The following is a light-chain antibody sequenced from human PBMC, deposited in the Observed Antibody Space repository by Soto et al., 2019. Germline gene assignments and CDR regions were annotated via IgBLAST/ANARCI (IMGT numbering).Light chain of an antibody. CDR1: QSVSSN. V-gene: IGKV3-15*01. CDR3: QQYNNWPLT. J-gene: IGKJ2*01. Sequence: EIGMTQSPGTLSVSPGESATLSCRASQSVSSNLAWYQQKPGQAPRLLIYDTSTRATGVPARFSGSGSGTEFTLTISSLQSEDFAVYYCQQYNNWPLTFGQGTKLEIK. CDR2: DTS.